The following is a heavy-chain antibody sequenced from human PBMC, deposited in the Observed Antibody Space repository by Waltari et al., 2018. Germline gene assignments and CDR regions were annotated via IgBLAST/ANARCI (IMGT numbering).Heavy chain of an antibody. CDR3: ARGGGNFEY. D-gene: IGHD3-16*01. Sequence: EVQLVESGGGLVQPGGSLRLSWSVSGLALSNYGMSWVRQAPGACLECVSNIKQDGSHIYYWDSVKGRFTISRDNAKNSLYLQMNSLRAEDTAVYYCARGGGNFEYWGQGTLVTVSS. CDR2: IKQDGSHI. V-gene: IGHV3-7*01. J-gene: IGHJ4*02. CDR1: GLALSNYG.